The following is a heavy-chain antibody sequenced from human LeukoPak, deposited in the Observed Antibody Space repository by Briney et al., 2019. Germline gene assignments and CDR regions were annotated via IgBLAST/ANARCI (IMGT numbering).Heavy chain of an antibody. CDR1: GGTFSSYA. Sequence: SVKVSCKASGGTFSSYAISWVRQAPGQGLEWMGGIIPIFGTANYAQKFQGRVTITADKSTSTAYMELSSLRSGDTAVYYCAGGQRDYYYYMDVWGKGTTVTVSS. D-gene: IGHD5-24*01. J-gene: IGHJ6*03. CDR3: AGGQRDYYYYMDV. CDR2: IIPIFGTA. V-gene: IGHV1-69*06.